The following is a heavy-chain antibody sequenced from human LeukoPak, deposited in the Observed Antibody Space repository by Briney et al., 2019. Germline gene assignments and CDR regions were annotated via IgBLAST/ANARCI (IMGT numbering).Heavy chain of an antibody. CDR3: AKDFLPYYYGPSGYFFDP. Sequence: GGSLRLSCAASGFTFNNHAMTWVRQAPGKGLEWVSVITGSGDGRYYADSVKGRFTISRDNSKNTPHLQMNSLRAEDTALYYCAKDFLPYYYGPSGYFFDPGGRETRVAVSS. J-gene: IGHJ5*02. CDR2: ITGSGDGR. CDR1: GFTFNNHA. V-gene: IGHV3-23*01. D-gene: IGHD3-22*01.